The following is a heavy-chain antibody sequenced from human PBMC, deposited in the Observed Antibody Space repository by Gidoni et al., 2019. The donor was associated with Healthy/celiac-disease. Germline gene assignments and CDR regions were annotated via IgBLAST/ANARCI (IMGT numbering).Heavy chain of an antibody. Sequence: EVQLVESGGGLVKPGGSLRLSCAASGFTFSSYSMNWVRQAPGKGLEWVSSISSSSSYIYYADSVKGRFTISRDNAKNSLYLQMNSLRAEDTAVYYCARDFSQTTPGMDYWGQGTLVTVSS. J-gene: IGHJ4*02. CDR3: ARDFSQTTPGMDY. CDR1: GFTFSSYS. CDR2: ISSSSSYI. V-gene: IGHV3-21*01. D-gene: IGHD3-10*01.